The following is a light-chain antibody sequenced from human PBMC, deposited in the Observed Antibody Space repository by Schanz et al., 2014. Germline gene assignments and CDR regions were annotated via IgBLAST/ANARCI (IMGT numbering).Light chain of an antibody. J-gene: IGKJ4*01. Sequence: EIVLTQSPGTLSLSPGERATLSCRASQTISDHLAWYQQKPGQTPRLLIYDASNRATGIPARFSGSGSGTDFTLTISRLEPEDFAVYYCQQYASSPPTFGGGTKV. CDR1: QTISDH. CDR2: DAS. V-gene: IGKV3-20*01. CDR3: QQYASSPPT.